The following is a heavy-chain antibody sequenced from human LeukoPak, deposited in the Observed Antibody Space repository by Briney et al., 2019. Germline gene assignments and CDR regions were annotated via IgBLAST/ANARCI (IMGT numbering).Heavy chain of an antibody. Sequence: SETLSLTCTVSGGSISSGGYYWSWIRQHPGKGLEWIGYIYYSGSTYYNPSLKSRVTISVDTSKNQFSLELSSVTAADTAVYYCARVGYYYDSSGYYPDYWGQGTLVTVSS. CDR2: IYYSGST. CDR1: GGSISSGGYY. CDR3: ARVGYYYDSSGYYPDY. V-gene: IGHV4-31*03. D-gene: IGHD3-22*01. J-gene: IGHJ4*02.